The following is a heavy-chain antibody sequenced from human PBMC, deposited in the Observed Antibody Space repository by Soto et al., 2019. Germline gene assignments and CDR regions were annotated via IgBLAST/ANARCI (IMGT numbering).Heavy chain of an antibody. J-gene: IGHJ4*02. CDR3: ARVPYYYESIDY. D-gene: IGHD3-22*01. V-gene: IGHV1-69*13. CDR2: IIPIFGTA. CDR1: GGTFSSYA. Sequence: SVKVSCKASGGTFSSYAISWVRQAPGQGLEWMGGIIPIFGTANYAQKFQGRVTITADESTSTAYMELSSLRSEDTAVYYCARVPYYYESIDYWVQGTLVTVSS.